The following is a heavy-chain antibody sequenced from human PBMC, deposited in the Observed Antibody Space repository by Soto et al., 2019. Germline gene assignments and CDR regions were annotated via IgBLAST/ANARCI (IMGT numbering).Heavy chain of an antibody. CDR1: GYTLTELS. CDR3: AREYYDYIWGSYRYTSNNWFDP. D-gene: IGHD3-16*02. J-gene: IGHJ5*02. V-gene: IGHV1-24*01. CDR2: FDPENGET. Sequence: ASVKVSCKVSGYTLTELSMHWVRQAPGKGLEWMGGFDPENGETTYAQKFQGRVTMTTDTSTSTAYMELRSLRSDDTAVYYCAREYYDYIWGSYRYTSNNWFDPWGQGTLVTVSS.